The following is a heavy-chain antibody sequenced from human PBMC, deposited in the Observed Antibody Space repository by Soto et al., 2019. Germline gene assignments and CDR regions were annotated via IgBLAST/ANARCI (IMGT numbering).Heavy chain of an antibody. V-gene: IGHV3-9*01. D-gene: IGHD2-2*01. Sequence: EVQLVESGGGVVQPGRSLRLSCSASGFTFDDYAMNWVRQAPGKGLEWVSSISWNSGNIVYAGSVRGRFTISRDNAKTSLHLQMNSLRAEDTALYYCTKGASTSCFSAFDLWGQGTMVTVSS. J-gene: IGHJ3*01. CDR1: GFTFDDYA. CDR2: ISWNSGNI. CDR3: TKGASTSCFSAFDL.